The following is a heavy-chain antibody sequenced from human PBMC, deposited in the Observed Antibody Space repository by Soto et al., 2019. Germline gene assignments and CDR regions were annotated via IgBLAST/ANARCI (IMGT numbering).Heavy chain of an antibody. CDR3: ATLAGYSSSWYQYYGMDV. CDR1: GGSISSYY. V-gene: IGHV4-4*07. J-gene: IGHJ6*02. D-gene: IGHD6-13*01. Sequence: SETLSLTCTVSGGSISSYYWSWIRQPAGKGLEWIGRIYTNGSTNYNPSLKSRVTMSVDTSKNQFSLKLSSVTAADTAVYYCATLAGYSSSWYQYYGMDVWGQGTTVTVSS. CDR2: IYTNGST.